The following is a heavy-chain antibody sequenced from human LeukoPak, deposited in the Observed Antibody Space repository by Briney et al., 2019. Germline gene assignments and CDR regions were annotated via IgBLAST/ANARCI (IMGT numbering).Heavy chain of an antibody. Sequence: PGRSLRLSCAASGFTFDDYAMHWVRQAPGKGLEWVSGISWNSGSIGYADSVKGRFTISRDNSKNTLYLQMNSLRAEDTAVYYCARDQAVAGYVDYWGQGTLVTVSS. CDR3: ARDQAVAGYVDY. D-gene: IGHD6-19*01. J-gene: IGHJ4*02. V-gene: IGHV3-9*01. CDR2: ISWNSGSI. CDR1: GFTFDDYA.